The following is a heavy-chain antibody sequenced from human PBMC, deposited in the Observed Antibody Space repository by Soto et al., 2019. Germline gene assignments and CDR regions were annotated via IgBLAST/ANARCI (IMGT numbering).Heavy chain of an antibody. D-gene: IGHD2-15*01. J-gene: IGHJ5*02. CDR1: GFTFSSYA. CDR2: ISGSGGST. V-gene: IGHV3-23*01. CDR3: AKDPRYCSGGSCRNWFDP. Sequence: EVQLLESGGGLEQPGGSLRLSCAASGFTFSSYAMTWVRQAPGKGVEWVATISGSGGSTYYADSVKGRFTISRDNSKNTLYLQMTNLRAEDTAVYYCAKDPRYCSGGSCRNWFDPWGQGTLVTVSS.